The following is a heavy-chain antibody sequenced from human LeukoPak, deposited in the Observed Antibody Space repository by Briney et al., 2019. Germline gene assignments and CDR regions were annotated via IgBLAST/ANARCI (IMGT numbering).Heavy chain of an antibody. CDR3: ARRRRGNSYYFDY. CDR1: GSIFTSYW. J-gene: IGHJ4*02. Sequence: GASLQISCKGSGSIFTSYWIGWVRPLPGKGLEWLGIIYPGDSDTRYSPSFQGQVTISADKSISTAYLQWSSLKASDTAMYYCARRRRGNSYYFDYWGQGTLVTVSS. V-gene: IGHV5-51*01. D-gene: IGHD5-18*01. CDR2: IYPGDSDT.